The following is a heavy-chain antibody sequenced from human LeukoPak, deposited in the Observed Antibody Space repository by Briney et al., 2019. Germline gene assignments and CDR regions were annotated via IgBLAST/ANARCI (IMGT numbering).Heavy chain of an antibody. J-gene: IGHJ3*02. Sequence: GRSLRLSCAASGFTFSSYGMHWVRQAPGKGLEWVAVISYDGSNKYYADSVKGRFTISRDNSKNTLYLQMNSLRAEDTAVYYCAKSPSGDWVDAFDIWGQGTMVTVSS. V-gene: IGHV3-30*18. CDR1: GFTFSSYG. D-gene: IGHD2-21*01. CDR3: AKSPSGDWVDAFDI. CDR2: ISYDGSNK.